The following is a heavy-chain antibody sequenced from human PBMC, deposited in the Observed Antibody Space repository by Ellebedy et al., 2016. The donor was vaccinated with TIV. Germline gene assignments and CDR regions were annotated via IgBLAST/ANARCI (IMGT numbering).Heavy chain of an antibody. CDR1: GYSFSGYW. V-gene: IGHV3-74*03. CDR2: INGDGSTT. D-gene: IGHD6-19*01. J-gene: IGHJ3*01. CDR3: ARVWGGVPVAGDVFDL. Sequence: PGGSLRLSCAASGYSFSGYWMHWVRQAPGKGLVWVSRINGDGSTTTYADSVKGRFTISRDDAKKTLYLQMNSLRDEDTAVYYCARVWGGVPVAGDVFDLWGQGTMVIVSS.